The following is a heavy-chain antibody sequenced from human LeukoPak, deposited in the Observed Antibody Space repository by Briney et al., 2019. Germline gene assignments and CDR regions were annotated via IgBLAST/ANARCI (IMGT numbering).Heavy chain of an antibody. CDR3: AKVPVWPVDY. J-gene: IGHJ4*02. CDR1: GFTFSSYS. D-gene: IGHD2-8*01. CDR2: ISGSGGST. V-gene: IGHV3-23*01. Sequence: GGSLRLSCAASGFTFSSYSMNWVRQAPGKGLEWVSAISGSGGSTYYADSVKGRFTTSRDNSKNTLYLQMNSLRAEDTAVYYCAKVPVWPVDYWGQGTLVTVSS.